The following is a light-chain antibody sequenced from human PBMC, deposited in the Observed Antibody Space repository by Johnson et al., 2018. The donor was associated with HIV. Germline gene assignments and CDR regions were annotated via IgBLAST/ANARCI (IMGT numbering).Light chain of an antibody. V-gene: IGLV1-51*01. Sequence: QSVLTQPPSVSAAPGQKVTISCSGSSYNIGNNYVSWYQQLPGTAPKLLIYDNNKRPSGIPDRFSGSKSGPSATLALTGLQTWDEADYYCETWDSRLSADYVFGPGTRVTVL. J-gene: IGLJ1*01. CDR2: DNN. CDR3: ETWDSRLSADYV. CDR1: SYNIGNNY.